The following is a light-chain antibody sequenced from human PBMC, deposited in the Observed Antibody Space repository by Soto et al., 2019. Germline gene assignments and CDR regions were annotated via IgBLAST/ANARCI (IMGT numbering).Light chain of an antibody. CDR2: AAS. Sequence: DIQLSQSPSFLSASVGDRVTITCRASQAISFYLAWYQQKQGKAPKLLIYAASTLQSGVPSRFSGSGFGTEFTLTISSLQPEDCATYYCQHLNNYPYTFGQGTKLEIK. CDR1: QAISFY. CDR3: QHLNNYPYT. V-gene: IGKV1-9*01. J-gene: IGKJ2*01.